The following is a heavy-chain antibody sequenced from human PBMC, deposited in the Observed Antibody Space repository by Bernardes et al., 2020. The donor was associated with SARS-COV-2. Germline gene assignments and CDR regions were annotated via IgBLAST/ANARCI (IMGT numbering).Heavy chain of an antibody. CDR3: ARALISDCSGGSCYPDYGDYFDY. D-gene: IGHD2-15*01. V-gene: IGHV1-18*01. J-gene: IGHJ4*02. Sequence: AGVKVSCKTSGYTFTAYVIIWVRQAPGQGLESMGWISAYNGYTNYAQKFQGRVTMTTDTSTSTDYMELRSLGSDDTAVYYCARALISDCSGGSCYPDYGDYFDYWGQGTLLTVSA. CDR2: ISAYNGYT. CDR1: GYTFTAYV.